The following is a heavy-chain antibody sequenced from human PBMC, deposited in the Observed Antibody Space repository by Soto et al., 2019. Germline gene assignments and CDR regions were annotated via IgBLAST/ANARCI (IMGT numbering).Heavy chain of an antibody. J-gene: IGHJ6*02. CDR2: INIGSGRT. CDR1: GYDFSSYA. D-gene: IGHD2-21*02. Sequence: ASVKVSCKTSGYDFSSYAMHWVRQAPGQRLEWMGWINIGSGRTEYSQNLQDRITITRDTSASTVYMDLSSLKSEDTSVYFCVRDGGDCGYRLTYYYHMGLYVWGQGTTVTVSS. V-gene: IGHV1-3*04. CDR3: VRDGGDCGYRLTYYYHMGLYV.